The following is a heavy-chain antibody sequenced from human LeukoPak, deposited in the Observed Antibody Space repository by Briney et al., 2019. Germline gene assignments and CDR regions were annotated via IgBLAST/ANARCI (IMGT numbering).Heavy chain of an antibody. CDR2: ISSSSGYI. CDR3: ARDGYSFGHDFDY. V-gene: IGHV3-21*01. CDR1: GFTFSSYS. D-gene: IGHD5-18*01. J-gene: IGHJ4*02. Sequence: PGGSLRLSCAASGFTFSSYSMSWVRQAPGKGLEWVSSISSSSGYIYYADSVKGRFTISRDNAKNTLYLQMNSLRAEDTAVYYCARDGYSFGHDFDYWGQGTLVTVSS.